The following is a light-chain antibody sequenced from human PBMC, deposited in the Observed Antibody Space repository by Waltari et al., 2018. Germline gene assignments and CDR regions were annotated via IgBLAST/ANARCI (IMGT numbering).Light chain of an antibody. CDR1: QSISKW. J-gene: IGKJ4*01. CDR3: QQYNSYSLLS. CDR2: KAS. Sequence: DIQMSQSPSTLSASVGDRVIFSCRPIQSISKWLAWYQKKPGKAPKLLIYKASTLESGVPSRFSGSGSGTEFALTISSLQPEDFATYYCQQYNSYSLLSFGGGTKVEIK. V-gene: IGKV1-5*03.